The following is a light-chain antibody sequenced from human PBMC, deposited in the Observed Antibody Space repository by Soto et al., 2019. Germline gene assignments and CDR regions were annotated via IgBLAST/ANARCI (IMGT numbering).Light chain of an antibody. CDR1: NTDVGGYDR. Sequence: QSALTQPASVSGSPGQSITISCIGTNTDVGGYDRVSWYQQHPGKAPKLMVYDVNRRPPGVPDRFFGSKSGNTASLTVSGLQAEDEADYYCVSFAGGTYVFGTGTKVTVL. CDR2: DVN. V-gene: IGLV2-8*01. CDR3: VSFAGGTYV. J-gene: IGLJ1*01.